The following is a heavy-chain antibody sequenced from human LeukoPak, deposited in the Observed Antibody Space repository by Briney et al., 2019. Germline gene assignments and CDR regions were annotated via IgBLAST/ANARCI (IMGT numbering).Heavy chain of an antibody. V-gene: IGHV3-7*03. CDR2: INQDGSEK. CDR3: AKDAYLGSNWLDP. CDR1: GFTFSDYY. Sequence: GGSLRLSCVASGFTFSDYYMTWVRQPPGKGLEWVANINQDGSEKYYVDSVKGRFTISRDNAKNSLFLQMNRLRAEDTAVYYCAKDAYLGSNWLDPWGQGTLVTVSS. D-gene: IGHD7-27*01. J-gene: IGHJ5*02.